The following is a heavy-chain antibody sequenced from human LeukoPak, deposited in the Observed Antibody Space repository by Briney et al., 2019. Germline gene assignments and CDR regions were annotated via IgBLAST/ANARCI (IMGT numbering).Heavy chain of an antibody. CDR2: INHSGST. Sequence: SETLSLTCAVYGGSFSGYYWSWIRQPPGKGLEWIGEINHSGSTNYNPSLKSRVTISVDTSKNQFPLTLSSVTAADTAVYYCARGAYYYDSSGYYYGGFDYWGQGTLVTVSS. V-gene: IGHV4-34*01. CDR1: GGSFSGYY. J-gene: IGHJ4*02. CDR3: ARGAYYYDSSGYYYGGFDY. D-gene: IGHD3-22*01.